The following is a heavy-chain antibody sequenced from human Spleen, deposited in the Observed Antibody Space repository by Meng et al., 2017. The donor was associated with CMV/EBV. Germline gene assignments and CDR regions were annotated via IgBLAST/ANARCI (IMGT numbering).Heavy chain of an antibody. CDR3: AREDSYGSFDF. Sequence: SLKISCAASGFIFDDYAMHWVRQVPGKGLEWVSGISWNSGTIVYADSVKGRFTISRDNAKNSLYLQMNSLRAEDTAVYYCAREDSYGSFDFWGQGALVTVSS. CDR1: GFIFDDYA. D-gene: IGHD5-18*01. CDR2: ISWNSGTI. V-gene: IGHV3-9*01. J-gene: IGHJ4*02.